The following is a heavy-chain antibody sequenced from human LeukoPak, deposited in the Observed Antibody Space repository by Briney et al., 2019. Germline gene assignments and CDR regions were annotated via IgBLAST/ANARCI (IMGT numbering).Heavy chain of an antibody. Sequence: PGGSLRLSCAASGFTFSSYVMHWVRQAPGKGLEWVAIISYDGSNEYYADSVKGRFTISRDNSKNTLYLQMNSLRAADTAVYYCARRHSSGWYYWGQGTLVTVSS. V-gene: IGHV3-30*04. D-gene: IGHD6-19*01. CDR3: ARRHSSGWYY. CDR2: ISYDGSNE. J-gene: IGHJ4*02. CDR1: GFTFSSYV.